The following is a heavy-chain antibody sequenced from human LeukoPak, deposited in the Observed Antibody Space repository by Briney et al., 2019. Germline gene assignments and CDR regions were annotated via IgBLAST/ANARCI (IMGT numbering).Heavy chain of an antibody. V-gene: IGHV4-38-2*02. Sequence: PSETLSLTSTGSGYSISSGNYWSWARQPPGKGLGWIGSIYRSGSTYYKSSLRSPVTISADTTTNQFSLSMRTVTDTDTAVYYCARGSGSWIQLWSTGESPAIYYMDVWGKETTVTVSS. CDR2: IYRSGST. CDR3: ARGSGSWIQLWSTGESPAIYYMDV. J-gene: IGHJ6*03. CDR1: GYSISSGNY. D-gene: IGHD5-18*01.